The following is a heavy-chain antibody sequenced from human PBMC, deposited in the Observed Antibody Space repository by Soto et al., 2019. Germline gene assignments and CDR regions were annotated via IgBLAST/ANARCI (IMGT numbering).Heavy chain of an antibody. CDR3: ARVIMDV. Sequence: GGSLRLSCAASGFTFSSYSMNWVRQAPGKGLEWVSYISSSSTIYYADSVKGRITISRDNAKNSLYLQMNSLRDEDTAVYYCARVIMDVWGQGTTVTVSS. CDR1: GFTFSSYS. V-gene: IGHV3-48*02. CDR2: ISSSSTI. J-gene: IGHJ6*02.